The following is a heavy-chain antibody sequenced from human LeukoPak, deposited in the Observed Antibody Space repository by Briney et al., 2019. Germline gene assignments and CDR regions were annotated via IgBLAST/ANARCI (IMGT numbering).Heavy chain of an antibody. Sequence: GESLKISCKGSGYRVTSYWIGWVRQMPGKGLEWRGIIYPGDSETRYSPSFQRQVTISADKSISTAYLQWSSLKASDTAMYYCARRERGMNALSWFDPWGQGTLVTVSS. J-gene: IGHJ5*02. V-gene: IGHV5-51*01. CDR3: ARRERGMNALSWFDP. CDR1: GYRVTSYW. CDR2: IYPGDSET. D-gene: IGHD3-16*01.